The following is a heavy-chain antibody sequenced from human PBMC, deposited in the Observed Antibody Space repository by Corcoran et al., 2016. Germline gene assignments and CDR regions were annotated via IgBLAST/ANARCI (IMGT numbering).Heavy chain of an antibody. J-gene: IGHJ5*02. CDR2: INPSGGST. D-gene: IGHD1-1*01. Sequence: QVQLVQSGAEVKKPGASVKVSCKASGYTFTSYYMHWVRQAPGQGLEWKGIINPSGGSTSYAQKFQGRVTMTRDTVTSTGYMELSRLRSEEKAVYYCAREATGSTWGWFDPWGQGTLVTVSS. CDR1: GYTFTSYY. CDR3: AREATGSTWGWFDP. V-gene: IGHV1-46*01.